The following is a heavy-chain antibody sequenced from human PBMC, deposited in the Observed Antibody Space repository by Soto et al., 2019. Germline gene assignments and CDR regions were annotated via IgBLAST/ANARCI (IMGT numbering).Heavy chain of an antibody. J-gene: IGHJ4*02. CDR3: ARVSGSYYFDY. Sequence: SETLSLTCAVYGGSFSGYYWSWIRQPPGKGLEWIGEINHSGSTNYNPSLKSRVTISVDTSKNQFSLKLSSVTAADTAVYYCARVSGSYYFDYWGQGTLVTVSS. CDR1: GGSFSGYY. V-gene: IGHV4-34*01. D-gene: IGHD1-26*01. CDR2: INHSGST.